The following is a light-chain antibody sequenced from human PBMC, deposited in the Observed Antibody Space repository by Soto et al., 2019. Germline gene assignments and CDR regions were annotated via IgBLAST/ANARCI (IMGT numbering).Light chain of an antibody. CDR2: AAS. V-gene: IGKV1-9*01. CDR1: QGISSY. J-gene: IGKJ4*01. Sequence: IQLIQSPSSLSASIGDRVTITCRASQGISSYLAWYQQKPGKAPKLLIYAASTLQSGVPSRFSGGGSGTDFTLTISSLQPEDFATYYCQQFNSPLTFGGGTKVEIK. CDR3: QQFNSPLT.